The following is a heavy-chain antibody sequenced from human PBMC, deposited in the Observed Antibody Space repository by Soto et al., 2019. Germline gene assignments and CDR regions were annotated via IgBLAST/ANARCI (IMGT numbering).Heavy chain of an antibody. J-gene: IGHJ4*02. Sequence: GSLRLSCAASGFTFSSYGMHWVRQAPGKGLEWVAVISYDGSNKYYADSVKGRFTISRDNSKNTLYLQMNSLRAEDTAVYYCVRGGGRRGAPLWGQGTLVTVSS. V-gene: IGHV3-30*03. CDR1: GFTFSSYG. D-gene: IGHD1-26*01. CDR2: ISYDGSNK. CDR3: VRGGGRRGAPL.